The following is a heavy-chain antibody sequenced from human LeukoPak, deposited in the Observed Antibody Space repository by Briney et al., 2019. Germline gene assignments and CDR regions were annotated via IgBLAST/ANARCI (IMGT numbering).Heavy chain of an antibody. Sequence: SETLSLTCTVSGGSISSYYWSWIRQPPGKGLEWIGYIYYSGSTNYNPSLKGRVTISVDTSKNQFSLKLSSVTAADTAVYYCARRVNYYDSSGYLDWGQGTLVTVSS. J-gene: IGHJ4*02. CDR1: GGSISSYY. CDR3: ARRVNYYDSSGYLD. CDR2: IYYSGST. V-gene: IGHV4-59*01. D-gene: IGHD3-22*01.